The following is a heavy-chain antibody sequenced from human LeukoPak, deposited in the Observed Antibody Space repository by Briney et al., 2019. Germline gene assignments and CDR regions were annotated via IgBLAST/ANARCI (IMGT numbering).Heavy chain of an antibody. V-gene: IGHV1-18*01. J-gene: IGHJ5*02. CDR2: ISAYNGNT. CDR3: ARGLEWLARRHTWFDH. CDR1: GYTFTSYG. Sequence: GASVKVSCKASGYTFTSYGITWVRQAPGQGLEWMGWISAYNGNTNYAQKLQGRVTMTTDTSTSTAYMELRSLRSDDTAVYYCARGLEWLARRHTWFDHWGQGTLVTVSS. D-gene: IGHD3-3*01.